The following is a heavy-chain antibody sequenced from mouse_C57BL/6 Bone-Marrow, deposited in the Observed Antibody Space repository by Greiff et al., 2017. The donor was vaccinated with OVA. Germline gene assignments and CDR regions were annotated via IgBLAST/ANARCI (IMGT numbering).Heavy chain of an antibody. CDR1: GSTFSSYG. J-gene: IGHJ3*01. CDR2: ISSGGSYT. V-gene: IGHV5-6*01. D-gene: IGHD2-12*01. CDR3: ARHDYTSFAY. Sequence: EVKLVESGGDLVKPGGSLKLSCAASGSTFSSYGMSWVRQTPDKRLEWVATISSGGSYTYYPDSVKGRFTISRDNAKNTLYLKMSSLKAEDTAIYYCARHDYTSFAYWGQGTMVTVSA.